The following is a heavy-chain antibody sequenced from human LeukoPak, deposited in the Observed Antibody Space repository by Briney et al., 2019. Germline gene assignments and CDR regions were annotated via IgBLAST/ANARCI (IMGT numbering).Heavy chain of an antibody. CDR2: INPNSGGT. CDR1: GYTFTGYY. D-gene: IGHD5-18*01. J-gene: IGHJ4*02. Sequence: ASVKVSCTASGYTFTGYYMHWVRQAPGQGLEWMGWINPNSGGTNYAQKFQGRVTMTRDTSISTAYMELSGLRSDDTAVYYCAREEDTAMVPFDYWGQGTLVTVSS. CDR3: AREEDTAMVPFDY. V-gene: IGHV1-2*02.